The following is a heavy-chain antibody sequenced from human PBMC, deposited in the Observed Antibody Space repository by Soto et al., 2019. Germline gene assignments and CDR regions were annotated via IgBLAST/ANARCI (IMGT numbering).Heavy chain of an antibody. CDR3: ARVLWDLTRVVTASHYGMDV. Sequence: PGGSLRLSCAASGFTFSICEINWVRHAQGKGQEWVSYISSSGSTIYYADSVKGRFTISRDNAKNSLYLQMNSLIAEDTAVYYCARVLWDLTRVVTASHYGMDVWGQGTTVTVSS. CDR2: ISSSGSTI. D-gene: IGHD2-21*02. V-gene: IGHV3-48*03. J-gene: IGHJ6*02. CDR1: GFTFSICE.